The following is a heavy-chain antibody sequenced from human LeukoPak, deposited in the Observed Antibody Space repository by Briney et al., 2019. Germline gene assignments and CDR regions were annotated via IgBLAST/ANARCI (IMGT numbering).Heavy chain of an antibody. V-gene: IGHV3-7*01. CDR3: VRAGGPHTVDV. CDR1: GFTFSIFW. J-gene: IGHJ6*02. Sequence: GGSLRLSCAASGFTFSIFWMSWVRQAPGKGVEWVANINQDGTATYYVDSVKGRFTISRDNVKNTLFLQMNSLRAEDTAVFYCVRAGGPHTVDVWGQGTTVTVSS. CDR2: INQDGTAT. D-gene: IGHD2-8*02.